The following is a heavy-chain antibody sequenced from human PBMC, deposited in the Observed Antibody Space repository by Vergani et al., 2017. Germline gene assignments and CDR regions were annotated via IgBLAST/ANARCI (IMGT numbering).Heavy chain of an antibody. CDR3: ARSRPYCTSGSCPAI. D-gene: IGHD2-15*01. Sequence: VRLVESGGGLVQPGGSLRLSCATSGFTLSDYWSWIRQPAGKGPEWIGHIHTGGSTDLNPSFKSRVSISVDTSKSQFSLKLNSVTVADTAVYYCARSRPYCTSGSCPAIWGQGTLVTVSS. CDR2: IHTGGST. CDR1: GFTLSDY. J-gene: IGHJ4*02. V-gene: IGHV4-61*09.